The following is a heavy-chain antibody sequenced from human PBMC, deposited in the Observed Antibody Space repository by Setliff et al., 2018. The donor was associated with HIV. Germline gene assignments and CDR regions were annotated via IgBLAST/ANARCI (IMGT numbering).Heavy chain of an antibody. V-gene: IGHV3-21*01. CDR3: ARGYCNSSNCYAIDY. CDR1: GFTFSSYR. CDR2: ITSDSSYI. Sequence: GGSLRLSCAASGFTFSSYRMNWVRQAPGKGLEWVSSITSDSSYIFNADSVKGRFTISRDNSKNTLYLKMNSLRAEDTAVYYCARGYCNSSNCYAIDYWGQGTLVTVSS. J-gene: IGHJ4*02. D-gene: IGHD2-2*01.